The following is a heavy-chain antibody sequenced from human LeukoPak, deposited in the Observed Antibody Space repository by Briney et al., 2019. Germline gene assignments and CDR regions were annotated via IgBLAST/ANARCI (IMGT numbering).Heavy chain of an antibody. V-gene: IGHV3-30-3*01. CDR3: ARDPKRYCSGGSCYVDS. CDR1: GFAFSSYA. CDR2: IQYDGSDK. D-gene: IGHD2-15*01. Sequence: GGSLRLSCAASGFAFSSYAMHWVCQAPGKGLEWVAIIQYDGSDKFYGDSVKGRFTISRDNSKNTLYLQMDNLRAEDTAVYYCARDPKRYCSGGSCYVDSWGQGTLVTVSS. J-gene: IGHJ4*02.